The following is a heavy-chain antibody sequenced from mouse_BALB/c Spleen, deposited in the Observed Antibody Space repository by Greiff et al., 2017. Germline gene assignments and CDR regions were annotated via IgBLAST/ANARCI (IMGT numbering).Heavy chain of an antibody. CDR1: GYSITSDYA. CDR2: ISYSGST. V-gene: IGHV3-2*02. Sequence: EVKLVESGPGLVKPSQSLSLTCTVTGYSITSDYAWNWIRQFPGNKLEWMGYISYSGSTSYNPSLKSRISITRDTSKNQFFLQLNSVTTEDTATYYCAQGGWFAYWGQGTLVTVSA. J-gene: IGHJ3*01. CDR3: AQGGWFAY.